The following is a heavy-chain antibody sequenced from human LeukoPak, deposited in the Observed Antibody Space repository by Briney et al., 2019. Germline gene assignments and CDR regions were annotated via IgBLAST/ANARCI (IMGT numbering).Heavy chain of an antibody. CDR3: ARASRWVSFDI. Sequence: RGSLRLSCAASGFTVSSNYMSWVRQAPGKGLEWVSVIYSGGSTYYADSVKGRFTISRDNSKNTLYLQMNSLRAEDTAVYYCARASRWVSFDIWGQGTVLTVSS. CDR2: IYSGGST. D-gene: IGHD5-24*01. J-gene: IGHJ3*02. V-gene: IGHV3-66*01. CDR1: GFTVSSNY.